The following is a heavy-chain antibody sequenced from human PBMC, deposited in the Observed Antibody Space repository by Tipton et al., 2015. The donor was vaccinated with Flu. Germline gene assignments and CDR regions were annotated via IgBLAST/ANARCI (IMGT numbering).Heavy chain of an antibody. CDR3: ATRAYSSGWYMYFDY. J-gene: IGHJ4*02. V-gene: IGHV4-38-2*02. CDR1: GYSISSGYC. D-gene: IGHD6-19*01. Sequence: LRLSCTVSGYSISSGYCWGWIRQPPGKGLEWIGSIYHSGSTYYNPSLKSRVTISVDTSKNQFSLKLSSVTAADTAVYYCATRAYSSGWYMYFDYWGQGTLVTVSS. CDR2: IYHSGST.